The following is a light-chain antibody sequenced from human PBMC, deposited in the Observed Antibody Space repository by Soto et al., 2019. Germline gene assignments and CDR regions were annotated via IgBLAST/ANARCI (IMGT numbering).Light chain of an antibody. CDR2: GSS. CDR1: ENVGTN. Sequence: IVMTQSPATLSVSPGEGVTLSCRASENVGTNLAWYQQKPGQAPRLLISGSSTRATGIPATFSGSGSGTEFTLTISSLQSEESAIYYCQQYNNCGLSFSGGTKVEIK. CDR3: QQYNNCGLS. J-gene: IGKJ4*01. V-gene: IGKV3D-15*01.